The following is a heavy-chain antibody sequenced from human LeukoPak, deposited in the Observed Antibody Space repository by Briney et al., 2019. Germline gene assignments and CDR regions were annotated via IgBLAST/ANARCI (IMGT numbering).Heavy chain of an antibody. CDR2: IYYSGST. Sequence: SETLSLTCTVSGGSISSGDYYWSWIRQPPGKGLEWIGYIYYSGSTYYNPSLKSRVTISVDTSKNQFSLKLSSVTAADTAVYYCARAPLRITIFGVGKAPFDPWGQGTLGTVSS. V-gene: IGHV4-30-4*08. J-gene: IGHJ5*02. CDR1: GGSISSGDYY. D-gene: IGHD3-3*01. CDR3: ARAPLRITIFGVGKAPFDP.